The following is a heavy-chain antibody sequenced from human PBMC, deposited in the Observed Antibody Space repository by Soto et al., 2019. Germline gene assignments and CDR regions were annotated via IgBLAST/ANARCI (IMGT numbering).Heavy chain of an antibody. CDR1: GGSISSSSDYS. V-gene: IGHV4-39*01. J-gene: IGHJ1*01. CDR2: FSYSGNT. CDR3: AGLFTRPGIAVARGHFLK. Sequence: SETLSLTCTVSGGSISSSSDYSWAWIRQSPGKGLEWIGTFSYSGNTYYNPALRSRVTISVDTSKNQFSLKLSSVTAADTAVFFCAGLFTRPGIAVARGHFLKWGQGTLVTVSS. D-gene: IGHD6-19*01.